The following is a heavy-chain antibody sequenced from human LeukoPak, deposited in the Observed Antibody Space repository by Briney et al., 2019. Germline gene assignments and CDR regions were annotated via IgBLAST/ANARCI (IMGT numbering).Heavy chain of an antibody. CDR3: AVLVLDY. D-gene: IGHD6-13*01. J-gene: IGHJ4*02. Sequence: ALRLSCAASGFTFRSYEMTWAGQGPGNGLDGVSYISGSGSTIYYKDSVKGRSTTANDNAQNSQDAEKTSMRAEDPVFYYCAVLVLDYWGQGTLVTVS. CDR1: GFTFRSYE. V-gene: IGHV3-48*03. CDR2: ISGSGSTI.